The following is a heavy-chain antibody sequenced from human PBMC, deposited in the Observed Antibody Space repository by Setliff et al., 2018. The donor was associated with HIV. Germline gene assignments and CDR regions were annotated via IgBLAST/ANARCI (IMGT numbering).Heavy chain of an antibody. CDR3: ARDRSPDIVVVPAAPGDYMDV. CDR1: GFTFSSYE. V-gene: IGHV3-48*03. J-gene: IGHJ6*03. D-gene: IGHD2-2*01. CDR2: ISSSVSTI. Sequence: GGSLRLSCAASGFTFSSYEMNWVRQAPGKGLEWVSYISSSVSTIYYADSVKGRFTISRDNAKNSLYLQMNSLRAEDTAVYYCARDRSPDIVVVPAAPGDYMDVWGKGTTVTVSS.